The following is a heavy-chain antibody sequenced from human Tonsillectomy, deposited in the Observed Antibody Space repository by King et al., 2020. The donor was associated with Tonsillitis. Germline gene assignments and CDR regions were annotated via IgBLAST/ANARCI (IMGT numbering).Heavy chain of an antibody. CDR3: AKDMVALGIAAASTRVVFEI. D-gene: IGHD6-25*01. CDR1: GFTFDNYA. Sequence: VQLVESGGGLVQPGRSLRLSCAASGFTFDNYAMNWVRQAPGKGLEWVAGISWNSGSICYADSVKGLFTISSDNAKNSMYLQMNSLRAEDTALYYCAKDMVALGIAAASTRVVFEIWGQGQWSPSLQ. V-gene: IGHV3-9*01. J-gene: IGHJ3*02. CDR2: ISWNSGSI.